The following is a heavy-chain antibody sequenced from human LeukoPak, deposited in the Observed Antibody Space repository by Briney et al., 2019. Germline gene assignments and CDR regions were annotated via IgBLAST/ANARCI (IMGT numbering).Heavy chain of an antibody. D-gene: IGHD3-10*01. CDR2: INAGNGNT. V-gene: IGHV1-3*01. CDR1: GYTFTSYA. CDR3: ASGSGMVRGVTHGAFDI. J-gene: IGHJ3*02. Sequence: ASVKVSCKASGYTFTSYAMHWVRQAPGQRLEWMGWINAGNGNTKYSQKFQGRVTITRDTFASTAYMELSSLRSEDTAVYYCASGSGMVRGVTHGAFDIWGQGTMVTVSS.